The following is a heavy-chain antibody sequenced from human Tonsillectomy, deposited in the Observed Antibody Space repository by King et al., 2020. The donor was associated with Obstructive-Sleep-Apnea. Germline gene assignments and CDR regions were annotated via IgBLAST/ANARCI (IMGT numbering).Heavy chain of an antibody. J-gene: IGHJ4*02. Sequence: QLVQSGAEVKKPGASVKVSCKASGYTFTSYGISWVRQAPGQGLEWMGWISAYNGNTNYAQKLQGRVTMTTNTSTSTAYMELRSLRSDDTAVYYCARDLADCGGDCYSEFDYWGQGTLVTVSS. D-gene: IGHD2-21*02. CDR1: GYTFTSYG. CDR3: ARDLADCGGDCYSEFDY. V-gene: IGHV1-18*04. CDR2: ISAYNGNT.